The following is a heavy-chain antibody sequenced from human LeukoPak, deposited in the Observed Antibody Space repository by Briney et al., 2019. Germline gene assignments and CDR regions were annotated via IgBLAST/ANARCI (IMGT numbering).Heavy chain of an antibody. V-gene: IGHV4-59*01. CDR3: ASTKRYRGYGMDV. D-gene: IGHD1-1*01. CDR1: GGSISSYY. J-gene: IGHJ6*02. Sequence: SETLSLTCTVSGGSISSYYWSWIRQPPGKGLEWIGYIYYSGSTNYNPSLKSRVTISVDTSKNQFSLKLSSVTAADTAVYYCASTKRYRGYGMDVWGQGTTVTVSS. CDR2: IYYSGST.